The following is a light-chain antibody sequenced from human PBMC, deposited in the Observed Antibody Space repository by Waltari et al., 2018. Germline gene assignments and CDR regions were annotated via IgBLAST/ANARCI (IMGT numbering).Light chain of an antibody. V-gene: IGKV2-29*03. CDR3: MQGIHLPLFT. J-gene: IGKJ3*01. Sequence: DIVMTQTPLSLSVTPGQPASISCKSIQSLLHSDGKTYLDWYLQKPGQSPQLLIYEVSCRFSGVPDRFSGSWSGTDFTLKISRVEAEDVGVYYCMQGIHLPLFTFGPGTKVDIK. CDR1: QSLLHSDGKTY. CDR2: EVS.